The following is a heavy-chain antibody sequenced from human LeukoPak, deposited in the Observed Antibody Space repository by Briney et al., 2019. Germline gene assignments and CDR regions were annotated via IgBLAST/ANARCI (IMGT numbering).Heavy chain of an antibody. CDR2: ISAYNGNT. D-gene: IGHD6-13*01. V-gene: IGHV1-18*01. CDR3: ARDRNSSSWPTEYFQH. J-gene: IGHJ1*01. Sequence: GASVKVSCKASGYTFTSYGISWVRQAPGQGLEWMGWISAYNGNTNYAQKLQGRVTMTTDTPTSTAYMELRSLRSDDTAVYYRARDRNSSSWPTEYFQHWGQGTLVTVSS. CDR1: GYTFTSYG.